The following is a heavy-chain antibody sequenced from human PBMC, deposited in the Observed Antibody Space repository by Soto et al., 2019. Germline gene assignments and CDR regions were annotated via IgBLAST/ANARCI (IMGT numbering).Heavy chain of an antibody. J-gene: IGHJ4*02. CDR1: GFTFSSYG. Sequence: PGGSLRLSCAASGFTFSSYGMHWVRQAPGKGLEWVAVISYDGSNKYYADSVKGRFTISRDNSKNTLYLQMNSLRAEDTAVYYCEKDQCRVIPAAGSFYFSYWGQG. CDR3: EKDQCRVIPAAGSFYFSY. D-gene: IGHD6-13*01. V-gene: IGHV3-30*18. CDR2: ISYDGSNK.